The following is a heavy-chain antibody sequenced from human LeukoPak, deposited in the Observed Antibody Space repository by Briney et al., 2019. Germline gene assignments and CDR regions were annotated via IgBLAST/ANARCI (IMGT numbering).Heavy chain of an antibody. D-gene: IGHD3-22*01. J-gene: IGHJ3*02. CDR3: ARDRVYGYYYDSSGYSVYAFDI. V-gene: IGHV1-2*06. CDR2: INPNSGGT. Sequence: ASVKVSCKASGYTFTGYYMHWVRQAPGQGLEWMGRINPNSGGTNHAQKLQGRVTMTRDTSISTAYMELSRLRSDDTAVYYCARDRVYGYYYDSSGYSVYAFDIWGQGTMVTVSS. CDR1: GYTFTGYY.